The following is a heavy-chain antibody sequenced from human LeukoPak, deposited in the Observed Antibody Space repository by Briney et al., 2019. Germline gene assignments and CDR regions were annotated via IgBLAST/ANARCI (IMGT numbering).Heavy chain of an antibody. CDR1: GFTFSSYG. V-gene: IGHV3-23*01. CDR2: ISGSGGTT. D-gene: IGHD3-22*01. J-gene: IGHJ4*02. CDR3: AKPNGYYSD. Sequence: GGSLRLSCAASGFTFSSYGMNWVRQAPGKGLEWVSGISGSGGTTYYADSVKGRFTISRDNSKNSLSMQVSSLRAEDTAVYCCAKPNGYYSDWGQGTLVTVSS.